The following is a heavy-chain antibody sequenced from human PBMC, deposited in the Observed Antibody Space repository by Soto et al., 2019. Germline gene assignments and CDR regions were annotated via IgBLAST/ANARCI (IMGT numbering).Heavy chain of an antibody. CDR3: ARYRITMVRGVQQPYGMAV. V-gene: IGHV4-4*02. J-gene: IGHJ6*02. CDR2: IYHSGST. D-gene: IGHD3-10*01. Sequence: SETLSLICAVSGGSISSSNWWRWVRQPPGKGLEWIGEIYHSGSTNYNPSLKSRVTISVDKSKNQFSLKLSSVTAADTAVYYCARYRITMVRGVQQPYGMAVWGQGTMVPVS. CDR1: GGSISSSNW.